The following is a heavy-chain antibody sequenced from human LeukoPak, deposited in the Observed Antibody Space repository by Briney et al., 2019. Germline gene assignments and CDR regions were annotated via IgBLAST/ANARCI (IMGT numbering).Heavy chain of an antibody. CDR2: INHSGNT. V-gene: IGHV4-34*01. CDR3: ARMTLAHYFDY. CDR1: GGSFSGYY. J-gene: IGHJ4*02. Sequence: SETLSLTCAVYGGSFSGYYWSWIRQPPGKGLEWIGEINHSGNTNYNPSLKSRVTISVDTSKNQFSLKLSSVTATDTALYYCARMTLAHYFDYWGQGTLVSVSS.